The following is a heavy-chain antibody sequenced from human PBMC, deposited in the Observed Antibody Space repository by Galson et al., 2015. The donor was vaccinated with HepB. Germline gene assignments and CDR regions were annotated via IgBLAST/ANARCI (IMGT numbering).Heavy chain of an antibody. J-gene: IGHJ4*02. CDR1: GYTFTSYG. CDR3: ARGDDILTGYYRGFDY. CDR2: ISAYNGNT. D-gene: IGHD3-9*01. Sequence: SVTVSCKASGYTFTSYGISWVRQAPGQGLEWMGWISAYNGNTNYAQKLQGRVTMTTDTSTSTAYMELRSLRSDDTAVYYCARGDDILTGYYRGFDYWGQGTLVTVSS. V-gene: IGHV1-18*01.